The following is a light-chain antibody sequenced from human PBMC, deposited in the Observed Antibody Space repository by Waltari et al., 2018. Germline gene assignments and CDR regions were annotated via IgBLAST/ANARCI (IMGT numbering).Light chain of an antibody. CDR3: CSYAGSHTYV. Sequence: QSALTQPRSVSGSPGQSVTIPCTGTSNNIGSYTYVSWYQQYPGKAPKLMIYDVTKRPSGVPHRFSASKSGNTASLTISGLQAEDEADYYCCSYAGSHTYVFGTATKVTVL. V-gene: IGLV2-11*01. CDR2: DVT. J-gene: IGLJ1*01. CDR1: SNNIGSYTY.